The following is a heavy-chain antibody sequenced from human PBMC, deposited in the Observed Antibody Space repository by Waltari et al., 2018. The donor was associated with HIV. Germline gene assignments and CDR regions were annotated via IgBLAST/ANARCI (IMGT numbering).Heavy chain of an antibody. CDR3: ARQDSSGGNYYYGMDV. V-gene: IGHV3-21*01. Sequence: EVQLVESGGGRAKPGGSLRPSRAASGFTFCTPSRNWVRQAPGRGLECVSSISSSSIYISYAEAVKGRFTISRDNAKNSLYLQMNSLRAEDTAVYYCARQDSSGGNYYYGMDVWGQGTTVTVSS. CDR2: ISSSSIYI. D-gene: IGHD3-22*01. CDR1: GFTFCTPS. J-gene: IGHJ6*02.